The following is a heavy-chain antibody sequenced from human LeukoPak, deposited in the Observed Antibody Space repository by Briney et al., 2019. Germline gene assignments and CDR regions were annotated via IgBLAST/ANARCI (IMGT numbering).Heavy chain of an antibody. Sequence: PSETLSRNCTVSGGSISSSSYYWGWIRQPPGKGLEWIGSIYYSGSTYYNPSLKSRVTISVDTSKNQFSLKLSSVTAADTAVYYCARGQGLWGQGTLVTVSS. CDR2: IYYSGST. CDR1: GGSISSSSYY. J-gene: IGHJ4*02. CDR3: ARGQGL. V-gene: IGHV4-39*07.